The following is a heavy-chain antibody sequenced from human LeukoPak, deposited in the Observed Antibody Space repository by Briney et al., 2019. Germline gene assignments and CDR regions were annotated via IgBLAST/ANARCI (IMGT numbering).Heavy chain of an antibody. CDR2: IYYSGST. D-gene: IGHD6-13*01. Sequence: SETLSLTCTVSGGSISSSSYYWDWIRQPPGKGLEWIGSIYYSGSTYYNPSLKSRVTISVDTSKNQFSLKLSSVTAADTAVYYCARRVRSSSWYILYYYYGMDVWGQGTTVTVS. V-gene: IGHV4-39*01. J-gene: IGHJ6*02. CDR3: ARRVRSSSWYILYYYYGMDV. CDR1: GGSISSSSYY.